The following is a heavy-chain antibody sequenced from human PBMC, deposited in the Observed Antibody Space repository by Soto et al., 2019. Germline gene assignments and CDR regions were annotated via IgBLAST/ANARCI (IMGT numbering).Heavy chain of an antibody. J-gene: IGHJ6*03. D-gene: IGHD2-8*01. CDR3: ARDRAIDSTNGPWVPYYYYYMDV. CDR1: GGPISSGGYY. V-gene: IGHV4-31*03. CDR2: IYYSGST. Sequence: SETLSLTCTVSGGPISSGGYYWSWIRQHPGKGLEWIGYIYYSGSTYYNPSLKSRVTISVDTSKNQFSLKLSSVTAADTAVYYCARDRAIDSTNGPWVPYYYYYMDVWGKGTTVTVSS.